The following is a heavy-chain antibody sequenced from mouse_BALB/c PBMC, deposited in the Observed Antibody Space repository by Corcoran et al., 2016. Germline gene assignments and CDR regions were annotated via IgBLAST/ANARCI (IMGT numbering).Heavy chain of an antibody. CDR1: GYTFTSYV. CDR2: INPYNDGT. Sequence: EVQLQQSGPELVQPGASVTMSCKASGYTFTSYVMHWVKQKPGQGLEWMGYINPYNDGTKYNEKFKGKATLTSDKSSSTAYMELSSLNSEDSAVYYWARRDNDGSRVFAYWGQGTLVTVSA. J-gene: IGHJ3*01. CDR3: ARRDNDGSRVFAY. D-gene: IGHD1-1*01. V-gene: IGHV1S136*01.